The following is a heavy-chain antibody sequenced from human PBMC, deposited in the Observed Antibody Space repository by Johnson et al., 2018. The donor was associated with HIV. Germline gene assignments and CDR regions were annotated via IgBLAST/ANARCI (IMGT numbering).Heavy chain of an antibody. J-gene: IGHJ3*02. CDR1: GFTFSSYA. CDR3: ARGSRYTHDNDDVYLLHAFDI. CDR2: IGTAGDT. V-gene: IGHV3-13*01. D-gene: IGHD3-16*01. Sequence: EVQLVESGGGVVQPGRSLRLSCAASGFTFSSYAMHWVRQATGKGLEWVSAIGTAGDTSYPGSVKGRFTISRENAKNSLYLQMNSLRAGDTAVYYCARGSRYTHDNDDVYLLHAFDIWGQGTMVTVSS.